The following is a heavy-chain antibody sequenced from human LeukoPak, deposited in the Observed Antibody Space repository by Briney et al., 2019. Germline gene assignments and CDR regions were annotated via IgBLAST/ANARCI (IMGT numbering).Heavy chain of an antibody. V-gene: IGHV3-21*01. Sequence: GGSLRLSCAASGFTFSSYWMNWVRQAPGKGLEWVSSISSSSSYTFYADSVKGRFTISRDNAKNTVYLQMNSLRAEDTAVYYCARGSGSYTRPVDCWGQGSLVTVSS. CDR1: GFTFSSYW. CDR3: ARGSGSYTRPVDC. CDR2: ISSSSSYT. J-gene: IGHJ4*02. D-gene: IGHD1-26*01.